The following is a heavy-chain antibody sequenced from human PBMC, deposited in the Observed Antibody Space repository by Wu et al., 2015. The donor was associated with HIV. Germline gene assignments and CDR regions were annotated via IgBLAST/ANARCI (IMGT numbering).Heavy chain of an antibody. CDR2: INPNSGGT. CDR1: GYTFTGYY. J-gene: IGHJ4*02. D-gene: IGHD3-22*01. V-gene: IGHV1-2*02. CDR3: ASNRYYYDSSGYSPFDY. Sequence: QVQLVQSGAEVKKPGASVKVSCKASGYTFTGYYMHWVRQAPGQGLEWMGWINPNSGGTNYAQKFQGRVTMTRDTSISTAYMELSRLRSDDTAVYYCASNRYYYDSSGYSPFDYWGQGTLVTVSS.